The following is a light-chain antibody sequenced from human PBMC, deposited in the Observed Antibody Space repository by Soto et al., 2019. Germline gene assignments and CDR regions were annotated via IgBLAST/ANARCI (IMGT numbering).Light chain of an antibody. Sequence: IMLSQSPATVSLSQGERATLSCRASQSINRSLAWYRQKPGQAPRLLIYGASSRATGIPDRFSGSGSGTDFTLTISRLEPEDFAVYYCQQYGRGFGQGTKV. CDR2: GAS. V-gene: IGKV3-20*01. CDR3: QQYGRG. J-gene: IGKJ1*01. CDR1: QSINRS.